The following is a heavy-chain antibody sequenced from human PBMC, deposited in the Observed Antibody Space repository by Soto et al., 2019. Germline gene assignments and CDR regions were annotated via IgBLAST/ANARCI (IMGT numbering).Heavy chain of an antibody. V-gene: IGHV4-59*08. J-gene: IGHJ6*04. Sequence: SETLSLTCTVSGGSISSYYWGWIRQPPGKRLEWIGYIDHTGSTNYNPSLKSRVTISVDTSEHQFSLKLRSVTAADTAVYYCARQSARDAYYYFMDVWGRGTTVTVSS. CDR1: GGSISSYY. CDR2: IDHTGST. D-gene: IGHD3-3*01. CDR3: ARQSARDAYYYFMDV.